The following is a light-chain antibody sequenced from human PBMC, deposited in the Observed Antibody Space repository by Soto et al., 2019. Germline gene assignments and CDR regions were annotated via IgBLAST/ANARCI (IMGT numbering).Light chain of an antibody. J-gene: IGLJ2*01. CDR1: SSDVGSYDR. Sequence: QSALTQPPSVSGSPGQSVTISCTGTSSDVGSYDRVSWYQQPPGTAPKLIIYEVINRPSGVPDRFSGSKSGNTASLTISGLQAEDEADYYCSSHTNISPLFGGGTKVTVL. CDR3: SSHTNISPL. V-gene: IGLV2-18*02. CDR2: EVI.